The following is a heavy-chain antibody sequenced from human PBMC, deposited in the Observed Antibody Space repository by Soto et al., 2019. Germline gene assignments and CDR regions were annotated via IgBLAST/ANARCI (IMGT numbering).Heavy chain of an antibody. V-gene: IGHV3-30*18. CDR2: ISYDGSNK. J-gene: IGHJ3*02. CDR1: GFTFSSYG. CDR3: AKDLTIFGGNDAFDI. Sequence: GGSLRLSCAASGFTFSSYGMHWVRQAPGKGLEWVAVISYDGSNKYYADSVKGRFTISRDNSKNTLYLQMNSLRAEDTAVYYCAKDLTIFGGNDAFDIWGQGTMVTVPS. D-gene: IGHD3-3*01.